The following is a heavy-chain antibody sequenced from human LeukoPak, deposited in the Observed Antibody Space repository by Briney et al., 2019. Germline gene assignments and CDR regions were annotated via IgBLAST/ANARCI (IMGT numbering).Heavy chain of an antibody. CDR2: INPSGGST. J-gene: IGHJ4*02. Sequence: ASVKVSCKASGYTFTNYGLSWVRQAPGQGLEWMGIINPSGGSTSYAQKFQGRVTMTRDTSTSTVYMELSSLRSEDTAVYYCASSGLIRPKYYYDSSGYIFDYWGQGTLVTVSS. CDR3: ASSGLIRPKYYYDSSGYIFDY. D-gene: IGHD3-22*01. V-gene: IGHV1-46*01. CDR1: GYTFTNYG.